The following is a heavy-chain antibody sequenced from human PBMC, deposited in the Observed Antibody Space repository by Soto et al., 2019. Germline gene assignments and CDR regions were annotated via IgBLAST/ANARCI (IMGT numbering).Heavy chain of an antibody. D-gene: IGHD2-15*01. CDR2: ISAYNGNT. V-gene: IGHV1-18*01. CDR1: GYTFTSYG. Sequence: GASVKVSCKASGYTFTSYGISWVRQAPGQGLEWMGWISAYNGNTNYAQKLQGRVTMTTDTSTSTAYMELRSLRSDDTAVYYCARESSDIVVVVAATQEFAIDIWGQGTMVTVSS. CDR3: ARESSDIVVVVAATQEFAIDI. J-gene: IGHJ3*02.